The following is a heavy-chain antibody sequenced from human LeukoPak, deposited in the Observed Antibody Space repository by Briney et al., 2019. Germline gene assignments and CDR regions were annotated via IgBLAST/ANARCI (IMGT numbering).Heavy chain of an antibody. Sequence: PSETLSLTCTVSGGSISSYYWSWIRQPPGKGLEWIGYIYYSGSTNYSPSLKSRVTISVDTSKNQFSLKLSSVTAADTAVYYCARGIYGSGSYYIHWGQGTLVTVSS. J-gene: IGHJ4*02. D-gene: IGHD3-10*01. CDR2: IYYSGST. CDR1: GGSISSYY. V-gene: IGHV4-59*01. CDR3: ARGIYGSGSYYIH.